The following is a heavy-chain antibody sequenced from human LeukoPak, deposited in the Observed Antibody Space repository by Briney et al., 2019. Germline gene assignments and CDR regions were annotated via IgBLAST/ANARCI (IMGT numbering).Heavy chain of an antibody. D-gene: IGHD2-15*01. Sequence: AETLSLTCAVYGGSFSGYYWSWIRQPPGKGLEWIGEINHNGSTNYNPSFKSGVTISVDTSKHQLSLQLRSVAAADTAVYYCARHAFLGYCSGGSCYKNWFDPWRQGTLVSVCS. V-gene: IGHV4-34*01. CDR1: GGSFSGYY. J-gene: IGHJ5*02. CDR2: INHNGST. CDR3: ARHAFLGYCSGGSCYKNWFDP.